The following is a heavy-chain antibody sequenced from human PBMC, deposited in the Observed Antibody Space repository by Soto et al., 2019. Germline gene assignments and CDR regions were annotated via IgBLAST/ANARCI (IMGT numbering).Heavy chain of an antibody. CDR2: ISSSSSTI. D-gene: IGHD6-6*01. Sequence: EVQLVESGGGLVQPGGSLRLSCAASGFTFSSYSMNWVRQAPGKGLEWVSYISSSSSTIYYADSVKGRFTISRENAKNSLYLQMSSLRDEDTAVYYCARSGRIAARPSWFDPWAQGALFTVSS. CDR1: GFTFSSYS. CDR3: ARSGRIAARPSWFDP. J-gene: IGHJ5*02. V-gene: IGHV3-48*02.